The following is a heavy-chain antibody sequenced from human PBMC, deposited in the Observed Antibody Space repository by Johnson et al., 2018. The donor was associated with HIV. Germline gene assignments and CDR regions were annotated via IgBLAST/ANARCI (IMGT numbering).Heavy chain of an antibody. V-gene: IGHV3-66*01. CDR1: GFTVSNNF. D-gene: IGHD2-15*01. Sequence: VYLVESGGGVVRPGGSLRLSCAASGFTVSNNFMSWVRQAPGKGLEWVSVIYSGGSTYYADSVKGRFTISRDNAKNSLYLQMNSLRVEDTAVYYCARDKYCSGGSCYLYAFDIWGQGTMVIVSS. CDR2: IYSGGST. CDR3: ARDKYCSGGSCYLYAFDI. J-gene: IGHJ3*02.